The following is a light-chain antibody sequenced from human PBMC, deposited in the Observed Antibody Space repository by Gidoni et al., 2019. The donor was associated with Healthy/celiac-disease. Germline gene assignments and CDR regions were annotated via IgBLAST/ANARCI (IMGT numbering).Light chain of an antibody. CDR2: AAS. V-gene: IGKV1-39*01. Sequence: DIRLHQSPSSLSASVGDRVTITCRASQSISSYLNWYQQKPGKAPKLLIYAASSLQSGVPSRFSGSGSGTDFTLTISSLQPEDFATYYCQQSYSTPLTFGGGTKVEIK. CDR3: QQSYSTPLT. J-gene: IGKJ4*01. CDR1: QSISSY.